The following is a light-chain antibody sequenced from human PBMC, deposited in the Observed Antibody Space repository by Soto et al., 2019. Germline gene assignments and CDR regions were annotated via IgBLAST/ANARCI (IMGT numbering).Light chain of an antibody. V-gene: IGKV3-20*01. CDR2: GAS. CDR3: QQYGSSPPYT. Sequence: EIVLTHSPGTLSLSPVERATLSCRASHSVSSTYLAWYQQKPGQAPRLLIYGASSRATGIPDRFSGSGSGTDFTLTISRLEPEDFAVYYCQQYGSSPPYTFGQGTKLEIK. J-gene: IGKJ2*01. CDR1: HSVSSTY.